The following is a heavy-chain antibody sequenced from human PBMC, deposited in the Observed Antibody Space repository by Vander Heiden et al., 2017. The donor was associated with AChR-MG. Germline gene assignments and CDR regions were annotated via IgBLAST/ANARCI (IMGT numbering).Heavy chain of an antibody. Sequence: QVQLVESGGGLVKPGGSLRLSCAVSGFTLRDHYMSWIRQAPGKGLEWVSYRSRRGTTIFYADSVKGRFTISRDNEKKSLYLQMNSLAAEDTAVYYCARLVSSLCNWGQGTLVSVFS. CDR1: GFTLRDHY. D-gene: IGHD6-6*01. J-gene: IGHJ4*02. CDR2: RSRRGTTI. V-gene: IGHV3-11*01. CDR3: ARLVSSLCN.